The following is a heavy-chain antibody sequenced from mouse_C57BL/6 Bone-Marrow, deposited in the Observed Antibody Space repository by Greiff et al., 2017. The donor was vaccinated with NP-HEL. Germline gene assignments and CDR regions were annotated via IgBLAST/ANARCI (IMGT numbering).Heavy chain of an antibody. CDR1: GYTFTSYG. V-gene: IGHV1-81*01. Sequence: QVQLKESGAELARPGASVKLSCKASGYTFTSYGISWVKQRTGQGLEWIGEIYPRSGNTYYNEKFKGKATLTADKSSSTAYMELRSLTSEDSAVYFCAREENFDYPTCVYWGQGTTLTVSS. J-gene: IGHJ2*01. D-gene: IGHD2-4*01. CDR2: IYPRSGNT. CDR3: AREENFDYPTCVY.